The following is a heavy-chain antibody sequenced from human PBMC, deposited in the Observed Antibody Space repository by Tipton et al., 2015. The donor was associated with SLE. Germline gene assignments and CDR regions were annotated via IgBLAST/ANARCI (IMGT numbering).Heavy chain of an antibody. J-gene: IGHJ3*02. CDR3: ARVSYYDSSGYYDAFDI. Sequence: TLSLTCTVSGGSISSGSYFWSWIRQPAGKGLEWIGYIYTSGTTNYNPSLKSRVTISVDTSKNQFSLKLSSVTAADTAVYYCARVSYYDSSGYYDAFDIWGQGTMVTVAS. V-gene: IGHV4-61*09. CDR2: IYTSGTT. CDR1: GGSISSGSYF. D-gene: IGHD3-22*01.